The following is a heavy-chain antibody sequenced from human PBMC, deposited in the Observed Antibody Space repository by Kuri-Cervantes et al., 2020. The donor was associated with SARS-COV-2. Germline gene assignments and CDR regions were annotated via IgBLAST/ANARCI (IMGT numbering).Heavy chain of an antibody. CDR1: GYTFTSYD. D-gene: IGHD3-22*01. Sequence: ASVKVSCKASGYTFTSYDINWVRQATGQGLEWMGWINPNSGGTSYAQKFQGWVTMTRDTSISTAYMELSRLTSDDTAVYYCARVSGFRDAFDFWGQGTVVTVSS. J-gene: IGHJ3*01. CDR2: INPNSGGT. CDR3: ARVSGFRDAFDF. V-gene: IGHV1-2*04.